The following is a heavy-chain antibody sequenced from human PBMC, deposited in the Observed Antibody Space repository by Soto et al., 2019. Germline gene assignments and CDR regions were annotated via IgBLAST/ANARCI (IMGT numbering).Heavy chain of an antibody. Sequence: SVKVSCKASGGSLSSYAIIWVRQAPGQGLEWMGGIIPIFGTANYAQKFQGRVTITADESTSTAYMELSSLRSEDTAVYYCARSYYGSGSYLSLDYYYGMDVWGQGTTVTVSS. D-gene: IGHD3-10*01. V-gene: IGHV1-69*01. J-gene: IGHJ6*02. CDR2: IIPIFGTA. CDR1: GGSLSSYA. CDR3: ARSYYGSGSYLSLDYYYGMDV.